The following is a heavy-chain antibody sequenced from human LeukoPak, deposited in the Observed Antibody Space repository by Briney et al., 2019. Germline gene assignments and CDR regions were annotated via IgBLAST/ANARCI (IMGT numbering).Heavy chain of an antibody. D-gene: IGHD6-13*01. CDR3: ARLEGVAAAGFDY. J-gene: IGHJ4*02. Sequence: PSETLSLTCPVSGGSITSSSSYWGWIRQPPGKGLEWIGTIYYSGSTYYNPSLKSRVTISVDTSKNQFSLKLSSVTAADTAVYYCARLEGVAAAGFDYWGQGTLVTVSS. CDR2: IYYSGST. CDR1: GGSITSSSSY. V-gene: IGHV4-39*01.